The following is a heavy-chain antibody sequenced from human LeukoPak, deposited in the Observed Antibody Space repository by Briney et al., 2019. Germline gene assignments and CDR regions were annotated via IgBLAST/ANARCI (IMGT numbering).Heavy chain of an antibody. CDR2: TYYRSKWYN. J-gene: IGHJ4*02. Sequence: SQTLSLTCALSRDSVSSNSAAWNWIRQSPSRGLEWLGRTYYRSKWYNDYAVSVKSRITINPDTSKNQFSLQLNSVTPEDTAVYYCAGTSIAAAGIVDYWGQGTLVTVSS. V-gene: IGHV6-1*01. CDR3: AGTSIAAAGIVDY. CDR1: RDSVSSNSAA. D-gene: IGHD6-13*01.